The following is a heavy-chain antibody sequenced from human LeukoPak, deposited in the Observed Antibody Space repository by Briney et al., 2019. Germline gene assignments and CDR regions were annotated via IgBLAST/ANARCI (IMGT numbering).Heavy chain of an antibody. V-gene: IGHV4-31*03. CDR2: IYYSGST. Sequence: PSETLSLTCTVSGGSISSGGYYWSWIRQHPGKGLEWIGCIYYSGSTYYNPSLKSRVTISVDTSKNQFSLKLSSVTAADTAVYYCARVPYGDYGKAIDYWGQGTLVTVSS. CDR3: ARVPYGDYGKAIDY. D-gene: IGHD4-17*01. CDR1: GGSISSGGYY. J-gene: IGHJ4*02.